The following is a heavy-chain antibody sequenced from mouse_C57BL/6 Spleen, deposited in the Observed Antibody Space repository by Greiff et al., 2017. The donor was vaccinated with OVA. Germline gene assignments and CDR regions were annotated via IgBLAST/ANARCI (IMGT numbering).Heavy chain of an antibody. D-gene: IGHD2-1*01. Sequence: QVHVKQPGAELVKPGASVKLSCKASGYTFTSYWMHWVKQRPGQGLEWIGMIHPNSGSTNYNEKFKSKATLTVDKSSSTAYMQLSSLTSEDSAVYYCAVYYGNYAYWGHGTLVTVSA. J-gene: IGHJ3*01. CDR3: AVYYGNYAY. CDR1: GYTFTSYW. CDR2: IHPNSGST. V-gene: IGHV1-64*01.